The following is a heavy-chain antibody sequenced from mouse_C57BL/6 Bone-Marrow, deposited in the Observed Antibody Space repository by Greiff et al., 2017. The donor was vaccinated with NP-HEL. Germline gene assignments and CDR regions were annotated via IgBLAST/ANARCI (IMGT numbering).Heavy chain of an antibody. D-gene: IGHD1-1*01. V-gene: IGHV1-61*01. Sequence: QVQLQQPGAELVRPGSSVKLSCKASGYTFTSYWMDWVKQRPGQGLEWIGNIYPSDSETHYNQKFKDKATLTVDKSSSTAYMQLSSLTSEDSAVYYGARFDYYGSSSDYWGQGTTLTVSS. CDR3: ARFDYYGSSSDY. CDR1: GYTFTSYW. CDR2: IYPSDSET. J-gene: IGHJ2*01.